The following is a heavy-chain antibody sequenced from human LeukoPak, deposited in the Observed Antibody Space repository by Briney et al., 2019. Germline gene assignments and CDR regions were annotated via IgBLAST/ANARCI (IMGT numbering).Heavy chain of an antibody. V-gene: IGHV3-21*01. D-gene: IGHD5-18*01. CDR1: GFTFSKAW. CDR2: ISSSSSYI. Sequence: PGGSLRLSCAASGFTFSKAWMNWVRQAPGKGLEWVSSISSSSSYIYYADSVKGRFTISRDNAKNSLYLQMNSLRAEDTAVYYCARGGDSYGPIDYWGQGTLVTVSS. J-gene: IGHJ4*02. CDR3: ARGGDSYGPIDY.